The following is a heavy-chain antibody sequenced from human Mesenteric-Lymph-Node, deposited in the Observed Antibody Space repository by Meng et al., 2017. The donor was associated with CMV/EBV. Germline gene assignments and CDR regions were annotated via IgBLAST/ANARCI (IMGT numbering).Heavy chain of an antibody. D-gene: IGHD4/OR15-4a*01. V-gene: IGHV1-46*01. J-gene: IGHJ6*02. Sequence: ASVKVSCKASGYTFTGYYVHWVRQAPGQGLEWMGIINPRVGSTSYAQKFQGRVTMTSDTSTSTAYMELSSLASEDTAVYYCAKTMRSLYYYYDLDVWGQGTAVTVSS. CDR2: INPRVGST. CDR1: GYTFTGYY. CDR3: AKTMRSLYYYYDLDV.